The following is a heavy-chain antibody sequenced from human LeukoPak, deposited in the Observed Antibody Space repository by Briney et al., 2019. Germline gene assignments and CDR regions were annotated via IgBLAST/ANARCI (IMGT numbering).Heavy chain of an antibody. CDR3: AKDIATGNRVYYFDY. V-gene: IGHV3-9*01. CDR2: ISWNSGSI. CDR1: GFTFDDYA. D-gene: IGHD1-14*01. Sequence: GGSLRLSCAASGFTFDDYAMHWVRQAPGKGLEWVSGISWNSGSIGYADSVKGRFTISRDNAKNSLYLQMNSLRAEDTALYYCAKDIATGNRVYYFDYWGQGTLVTVSS. J-gene: IGHJ4*02.